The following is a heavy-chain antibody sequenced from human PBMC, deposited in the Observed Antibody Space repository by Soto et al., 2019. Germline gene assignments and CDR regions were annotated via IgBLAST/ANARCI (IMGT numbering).Heavy chain of an antibody. CDR3: ARELVWFGENYYYYYAMDV. CDR2: ISSSSSTI. D-gene: IGHD3-10*01. V-gene: IGHV3-48*01. J-gene: IGHJ6*02. Sequence: PGGSLRLSCVASGFTFSPYWMSWVRQAPGKGLEWVSYISSSSSTIYYADSVKGRFTISRDNAKSSLYLQMNSLRAEDTAVYYCARELVWFGENYYYYYAMDVWGQGTTVTVSS. CDR1: GFTFSPYW.